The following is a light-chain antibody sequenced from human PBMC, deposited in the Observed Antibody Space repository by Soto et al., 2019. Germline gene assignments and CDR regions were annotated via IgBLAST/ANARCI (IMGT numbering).Light chain of an antibody. CDR1: QGIRDD. CDR3: LQHRSYPRT. Sequence: DIQMTQSPSSLSASVGDRVTITCRASQGIRDDLAWYQQKPGRAPKRLIYAASTLQSGVPLRFSGSGSGTEFTLTISSLKPEDIATYYCLQHRSYPRTFGQGTKVDIK. J-gene: IGKJ1*01. V-gene: IGKV1-17*01. CDR2: AAS.